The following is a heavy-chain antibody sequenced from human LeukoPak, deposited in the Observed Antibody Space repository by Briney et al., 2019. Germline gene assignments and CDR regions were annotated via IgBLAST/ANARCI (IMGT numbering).Heavy chain of an antibody. Sequence: SETLSLTCTVSGGSISSYYWSWLRQPAGKGLEWIGRIYTRGSTNYNPSLTSRVTMSVDTSKNQLSLKLNSVTAADTVVYFCAREPSLGVSRPRWFDPWGQGILVTVSS. CDR1: GGSISSYY. V-gene: IGHV4-4*07. D-gene: IGHD6-6*01. J-gene: IGHJ5*02. CDR3: AREPSLGVSRPRWFDP. CDR2: IYTRGST.